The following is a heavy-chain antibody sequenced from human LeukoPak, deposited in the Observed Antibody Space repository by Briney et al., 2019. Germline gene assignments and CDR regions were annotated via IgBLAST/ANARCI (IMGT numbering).Heavy chain of an antibody. D-gene: IGHD3-16*02. Sequence: PSETLSLTCAVYGGSFSGYYWSWIRQPPGKGLEWIGEINHSGSTNCNPSLKSRVTISVDTSKNQFSLKLSSVTAADTAVYYCARASYVWGSYRTFDYWGQGTLVTVSS. CDR2: INHSGST. J-gene: IGHJ4*02. CDR3: ARASYVWGSYRTFDY. CDR1: GGSFSGYY. V-gene: IGHV4-34*01.